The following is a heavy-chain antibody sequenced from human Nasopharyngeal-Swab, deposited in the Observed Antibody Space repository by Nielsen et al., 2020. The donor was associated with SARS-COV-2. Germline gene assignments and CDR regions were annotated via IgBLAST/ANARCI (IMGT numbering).Heavy chain of an antibody. Sequence: GGSLRLSCAASGFTFSSYAMSWVRQAPGKGLEWVSAISGSGGSTYYADSVKGRFTISGDNSKNTLYLQMNSLRAEDTAVYYCAKGGGYSYYYGMDVWGQGTTVTVSS. CDR2: ISGSGGST. CDR3: AKGGGYSYYYGMDV. CDR1: GFTFSSYA. V-gene: IGHV3-23*01. D-gene: IGHD5-18*01. J-gene: IGHJ6*02.